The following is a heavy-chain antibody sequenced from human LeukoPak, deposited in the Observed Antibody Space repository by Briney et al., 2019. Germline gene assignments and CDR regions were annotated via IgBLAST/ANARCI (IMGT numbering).Heavy chain of an antibody. V-gene: IGHV3-23*01. CDR1: GLTFSNYA. J-gene: IGHJ4*02. CDR2: ITGRGAGT. CDR3: AKGGGAAVYETFEY. Sequence: GGSLRLSCAASGLTFSNYAMSWVRQAPGKGLEWVSSITGRGAGTYYADSVKGRFTISRDNSKNTLHLQINSLRPEDTAVYYCAKGGGAAVYETFEYWGQGTLVTVSS. D-gene: IGHD6-13*01.